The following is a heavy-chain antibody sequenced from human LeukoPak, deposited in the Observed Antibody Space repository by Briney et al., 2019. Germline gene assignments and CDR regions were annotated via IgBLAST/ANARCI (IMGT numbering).Heavy chain of an antibody. CDR3: ARCGYRGLFDY. D-gene: IGHD5-12*01. CDR2: INHSGST. V-gene: IGHV4-34*01. J-gene: IGHJ4*02. CDR1: GGSFSGYY. Sequence: SETLPLTCAVYGGSFSGYYWSWIRQPPGKGLGWIGEINHSGSTNYNPSLKSRVTISVDTSKNQFSLKLSSVTAADTAVYYCARCGYRGLFDYWGQGTLVTVSS.